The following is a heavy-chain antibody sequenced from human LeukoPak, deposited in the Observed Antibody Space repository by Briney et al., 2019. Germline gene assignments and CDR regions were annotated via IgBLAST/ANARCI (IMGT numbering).Heavy chain of an antibody. CDR3: ARGTYYYDSSGYYYYFDY. CDR2: INPNSGGT. CDR1: GYTFTGYY. J-gene: IGHJ4*02. D-gene: IGHD3-22*01. Sequence: ASVKVSFKASGYTFTGYYIHWVRQAPGQGLEWMGWINPNSGGTNYAQKFQGRVTMTRDTSISTAYMELSRLRSDDTAVYYCARGTYYYDSSGYYYYFDYWGQGTLVTVSS. V-gene: IGHV1-2*02.